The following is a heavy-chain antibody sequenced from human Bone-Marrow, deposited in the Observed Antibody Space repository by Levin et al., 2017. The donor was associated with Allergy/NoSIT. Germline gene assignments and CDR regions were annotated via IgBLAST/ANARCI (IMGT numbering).Heavy chain of an antibody. CDR2: IYHSGST. J-gene: IGHJ4*02. CDR1: GYSISSGYY. Sequence: SETLSLTCAVSGYSISSGYYWGWIRQPPGKGLEWIGSIYHSGSTYYNPSLKSRVTISVDTSKNQFSLKLSSVTAADTAVYYCARSEYGDYFVYWGQGTLVTVSS. D-gene: IGHD4-17*01. CDR3: ARSEYGDYFVY. V-gene: IGHV4-38-2*01.